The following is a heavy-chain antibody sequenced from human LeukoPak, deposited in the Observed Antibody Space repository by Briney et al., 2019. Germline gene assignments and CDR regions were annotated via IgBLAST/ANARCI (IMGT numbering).Heavy chain of an antibody. Sequence: ASVKVSCKASGYTFTGYYMHWVRQAPGQGLEWMGLINPNSGGTNYAQKFQGRVTMTRDTSISTAYMELSRLRSDDTAVYYCAVAVAGPGGHWFDPWGQGTLVTVSS. CDR3: AVAVAGPGGHWFDP. V-gene: IGHV1-2*02. CDR1: GYTFTGYY. D-gene: IGHD6-19*01. CDR2: INPNSGGT. J-gene: IGHJ5*02.